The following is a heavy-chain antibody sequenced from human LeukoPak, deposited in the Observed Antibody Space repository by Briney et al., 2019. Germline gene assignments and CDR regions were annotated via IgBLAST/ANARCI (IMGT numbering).Heavy chain of an antibody. CDR3: AKARKTDIVVVVAQDY. Sequence: GGSLRLSCAASGFTFSSYGMHWVRQAPGKGLEWVAVIWYDGSNKYYADSVKGRFTISRDNSKNTLYLQMNSLRAEDTAVYYCAKARKTDIVVVVAQDYWGQGTLVTVSS. V-gene: IGHV3-33*06. CDR1: GFTFSSYG. CDR2: IWYDGSNK. D-gene: IGHD2-15*01. J-gene: IGHJ4*02.